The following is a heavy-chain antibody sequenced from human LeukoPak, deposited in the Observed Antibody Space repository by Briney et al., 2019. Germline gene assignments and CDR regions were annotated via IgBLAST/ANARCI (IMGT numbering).Heavy chain of an antibody. CDR2: IRYDGSNK. CDR3: APGGSSWYAFDY. J-gene: IGHJ4*02. D-gene: IGHD6-13*01. Sequence: GGSLRLSCIASGFTFSIYGMHWVRQAPGKGLEWVAFIRYDGSNKYYADSVKGRFTISRDNSKNTLYLQMNSLRVEDTAVYYCAPGGSSWYAFDYWGQGTLVTVSS. V-gene: IGHV3-30*02. CDR1: GFTFSIYG.